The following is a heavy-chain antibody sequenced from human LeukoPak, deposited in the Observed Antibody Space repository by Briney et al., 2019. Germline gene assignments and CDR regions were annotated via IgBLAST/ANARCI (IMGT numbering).Heavy chain of an antibody. Sequence: PGGSLRLSCAASGFTFSSYGMHWVRQAPGKGREWVAFIRYDGSNKYYADSVKGRFTISRDNSKNTLYLQMNSLRAEDTAVYYCASSTGDKYSSSWGAFDIWGQGTMVTVSS. CDR3: ASSTGDKYSSSWGAFDI. D-gene: IGHD6-6*01. J-gene: IGHJ3*02. CDR1: GFTFSSYG. CDR2: IRYDGSNK. V-gene: IGHV3-30*02.